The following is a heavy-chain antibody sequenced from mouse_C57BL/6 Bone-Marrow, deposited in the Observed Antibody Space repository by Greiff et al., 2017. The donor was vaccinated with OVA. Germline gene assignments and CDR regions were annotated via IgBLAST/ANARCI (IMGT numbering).Heavy chain of an antibody. V-gene: IGHV1-39*01. CDR3: ERRDYDGSSYDEYFDV. CDR2: IHPNYGTT. J-gene: IGHJ1*03. D-gene: IGHD1-1*01. CDR1: GYSFTDYN. Sequence: VQLQQSGPELVKPGASVKISCKASGYSFTDYNMNWVKQSNGKSLEWIGVIHPNYGTTSYNQKFKGKATLTVDQSSSTAYMQLNRLTSEDSAVYYGERRDYDGSSYDEYFDVWGTGTTVTVAS.